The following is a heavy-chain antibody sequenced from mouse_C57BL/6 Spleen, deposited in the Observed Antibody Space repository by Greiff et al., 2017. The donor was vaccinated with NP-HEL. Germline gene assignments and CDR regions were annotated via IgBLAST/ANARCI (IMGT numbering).Heavy chain of an antibody. Sequence: VQLQQSGPELVKPGASVKISCKASGYAFSSSWMNWVKQRPGKGLEWIGRIYPGDGDTNYNGKFKGKATLTADKSFSTAYMQLSSLTSEDSAVYVCARGDYYGSSYDYWGQGTTLTVAS. CDR3: ARGDYYGSSYDY. J-gene: IGHJ2*01. CDR1: GYAFSSSW. D-gene: IGHD1-1*01. V-gene: IGHV1-82*01. CDR2: IYPGDGDT.